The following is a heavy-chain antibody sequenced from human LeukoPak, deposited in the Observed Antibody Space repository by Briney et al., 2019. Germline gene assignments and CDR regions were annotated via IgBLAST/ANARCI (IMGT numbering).Heavy chain of an antibody. D-gene: IGHD1-1*01. J-gene: IGHJ4*02. CDR3: AKDVGRPERNPDY. V-gene: IGHV3-9*01. CDR2: VSWNSGSV. Sequence: GRSLRLSCAASGFTFDDYAMHWVRQAPGKGLEWVSGVSWNSGSVGYADSVKGRFTISRDNAKNSLYLQMNSLRAEDTALYHCAKDVGRPERNPDYWGQGTLVTVSS. CDR1: GFTFDDYA.